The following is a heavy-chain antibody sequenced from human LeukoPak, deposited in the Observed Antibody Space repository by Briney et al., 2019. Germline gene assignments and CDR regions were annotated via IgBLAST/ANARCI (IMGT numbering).Heavy chain of an antibody. CDR3: ARHDYGDYGGAFDI. V-gene: IGHV4-39*01. Sequence: KTSETLSLTCTVSGGSISSSSYYWGWIRQPPGRGLEWIGSIYYSGSTHYNPSLKSRVTISVDTSKNQFSLKLSSVTAADTAVYYCARHDYGDYGGAFDIWGQGTMVTVSS. D-gene: IGHD4-17*01. J-gene: IGHJ3*02. CDR2: IYYSGST. CDR1: GGSISSSSYY.